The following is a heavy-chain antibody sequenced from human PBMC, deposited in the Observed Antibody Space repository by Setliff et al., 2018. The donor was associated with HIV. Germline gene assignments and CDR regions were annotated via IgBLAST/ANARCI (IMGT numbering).Heavy chain of an antibody. CDR2: IFAGGST. D-gene: IGHD3-16*01. CDR1: GGSISAYY. V-gene: IGHV4-4*07. CDR3: ARERSLITNRRYFDS. Sequence: SETLSLTCTVSGGSISAYYWSWIRQPAGKGLEYIGRIFAGGSTNYNPSLRSRVTISINTSKNQFSLELSSVTAADTAVYYCARERSLITNRRYFDSWGQGTLVTVSS. J-gene: IGHJ4*02.